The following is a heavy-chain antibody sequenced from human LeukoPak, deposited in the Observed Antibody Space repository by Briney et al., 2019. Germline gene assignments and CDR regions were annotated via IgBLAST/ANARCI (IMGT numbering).Heavy chain of an antibody. CDR3: AKEYDSRSYYGR. D-gene: IGHD3-10*01. J-gene: IGHJ4*02. CDR2: VSYDGSNK. V-gene: IGHV3-30*18. CDR1: GFTFSSYG. Sequence: GGSLRLSCAASGFTFSSYGVHWVRQAPGKGLEWVALVSYDGSNKYYAESVKGRFTISRDNSKNTLYLQMDSLRAEDTAVYYCAKEYDSRSYYGRWGQGTLVTVS.